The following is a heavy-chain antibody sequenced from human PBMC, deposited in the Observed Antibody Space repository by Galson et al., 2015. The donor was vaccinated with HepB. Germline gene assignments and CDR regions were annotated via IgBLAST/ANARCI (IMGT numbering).Heavy chain of an antibody. CDR1: GGSISSYY. Sequence: LSLTCTVSGGSISSYYWSWIRQPPGKGLEWIGHIYYSGSTNYNPSLKSRVTISVDTSKNQFSLKLSSVTAADTAVYYCARHPTGFGPLPFDYWGQGTLVAVSS. D-gene: IGHD4-11*01. J-gene: IGHJ4*02. CDR3: ARHPTGFGPLPFDY. CDR2: IYYSGST. V-gene: IGHV4-59*08.